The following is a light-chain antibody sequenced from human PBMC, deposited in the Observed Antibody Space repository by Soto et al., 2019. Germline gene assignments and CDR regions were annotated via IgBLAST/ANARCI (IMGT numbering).Light chain of an antibody. V-gene: IGLV1-40*01. CDR1: SSNIGAGYD. CDR3: QSYDSSLSGYVV. J-gene: IGLJ2*01. Sequence: QLVLTQPPSVSGAPGQRVTMSCTGSSSNIGAGYDVHWYQQLPGTAPKLLIYGNSNRPSGVPDRFSGSKSGTSASLAITGLQAEDEADYYCQSYDSSLSGYVVFGGGTKLTVL. CDR2: GNS.